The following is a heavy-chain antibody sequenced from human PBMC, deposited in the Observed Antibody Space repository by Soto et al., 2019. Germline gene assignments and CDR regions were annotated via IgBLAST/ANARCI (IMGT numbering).Heavy chain of an antibody. D-gene: IGHD3-10*01. CDR2: ISSSSSYI. J-gene: IGHJ5*02. Sequence: EVQLVESGGGLVKPGGSLRLSCAASGFTFSSYSMNWVRQAPGKGLEWVSSISSSSSYIYYADSVKGRFTISRDNAKNSLYLQMNSLRAEDTAVYYCAKSYYYGSGSYYNGPNWFDPRGQGTLVTVSS. CDR1: GFTFSSYS. V-gene: IGHV3-21*01. CDR3: AKSYYYGSGSYYNGPNWFDP.